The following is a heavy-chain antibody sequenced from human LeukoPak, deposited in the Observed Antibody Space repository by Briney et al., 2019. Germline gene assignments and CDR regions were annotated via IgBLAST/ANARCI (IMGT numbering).Heavy chain of an antibody. CDR2: ISGSGGST. J-gene: IGHJ4*02. CDR1: GFTFSSYA. V-gene: IGHV3-23*01. D-gene: IGHD5-18*01. CDR3: AIVDTAMVTGLGY. Sequence: GGSLRLSCAASGFTFSSYAMSWVRQAPGKGLEWVSAISGSGGSTYYADSVKGRFTISRDNSKNTLNLQMNSLRAEDTAVYYCAIVDTAMVTGLGYWGQGTLVTVSS.